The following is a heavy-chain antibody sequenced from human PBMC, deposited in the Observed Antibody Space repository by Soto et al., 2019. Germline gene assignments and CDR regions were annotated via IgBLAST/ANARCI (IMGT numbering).Heavy chain of an antibody. CDR1: GGTFGNHA. Sequence: QVQLVQSGAEVKKPGSSVKVSCKASGGTFGNHAISWVRQAPGQGLEWLGGIIPVLGVGDNAQNFQGRVTITADASTSTAYLELSSLRSEDTAIYYCAREAGYTYGYVFDYWGQGTLVTGSS. CDR2: IIPVLGVG. J-gene: IGHJ4*02. CDR3: AREAGYTYGYVFDY. V-gene: IGHV1-69*01. D-gene: IGHD5-18*01.